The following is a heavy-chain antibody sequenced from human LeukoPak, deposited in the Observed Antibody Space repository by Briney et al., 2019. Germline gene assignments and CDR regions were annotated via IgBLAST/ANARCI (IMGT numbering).Heavy chain of an antibody. CDR3: ARAGYYDSSGYSILYYYYYMDV. CDR1: GGTFSSYA. V-gene: IGHV1-69*05. Sequence: SVKVSCKASGGTFSSYAISWVRQAPGQGLEWMGGIIPIFGTENYAQKLQGRVTITTDESTSTAYMELSSLRSEDTAVYYCARAGYYDSSGYSILYYYYYMDVWGKGTTVTVSS. J-gene: IGHJ6*03. D-gene: IGHD3-22*01. CDR2: IIPIFGTE.